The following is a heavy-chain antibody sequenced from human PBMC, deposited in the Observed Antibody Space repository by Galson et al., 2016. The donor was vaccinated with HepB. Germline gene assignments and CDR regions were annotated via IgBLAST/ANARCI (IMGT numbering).Heavy chain of an antibody. Sequence: SLRLSCAASGFRFSDRAMHWVRQPPGKGLQWVAVIWPNGNRQYHADSVKGRFTISRDNSKNTLYLQTSSLRAEDTAVYYCARDSGDSWSGYSAYYDYWGQGTLVNV. D-gene: IGHD3-3*01. CDR3: ARDSGDSWSGYSAYYDY. CDR1: GFRFSDRA. J-gene: IGHJ4*02. CDR2: IWPNGNRQ. V-gene: IGHV3-33*01.